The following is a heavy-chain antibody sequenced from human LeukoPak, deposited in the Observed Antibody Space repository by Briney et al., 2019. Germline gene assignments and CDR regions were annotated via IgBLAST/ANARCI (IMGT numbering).Heavy chain of an antibody. D-gene: IGHD3-22*01. CDR1: GFTFSSYA. CDR3: ARGYYYDSSGYYYGDY. V-gene: IGHV3-30-3*01. J-gene: IGHJ4*02. CDR2: ISYDGSNK. Sequence: GGSLRLSCAASGFTFSSYAMHWVRQAPGKGLEWVAVISYDGSNKYYADSVKGRFTISGDNSKNTLYLQMNSLRAEDTAVYYCARGYYYDSSGYYYGDYWGQGTLVTVSS.